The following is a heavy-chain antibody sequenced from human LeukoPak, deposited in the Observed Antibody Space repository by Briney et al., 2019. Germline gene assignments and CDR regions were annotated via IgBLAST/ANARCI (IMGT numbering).Heavy chain of an antibody. CDR1: GGSINHSNYY. V-gene: IGHV4-39*07. CDR3: ARDVRSSSSHYYYYYYMDV. D-gene: IGHD6-6*01. CDR2: LYYTGST. J-gene: IGHJ6*03. Sequence: SETLSLTCTVSGGSINHSNYYWGWIRQPPGKGLEWIGSLYYTGSTYYSPSLKSLVTISVDTSKNQFSLKLSSVTAADTAVYYCARDVRSSSSHYYYYYYMDVWGKGTTVTVSS.